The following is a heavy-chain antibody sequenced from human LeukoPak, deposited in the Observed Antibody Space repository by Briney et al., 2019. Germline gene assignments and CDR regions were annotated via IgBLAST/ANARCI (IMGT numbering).Heavy chain of an antibody. Sequence: PSETLSLTCTVSGGSISSSSYYWGWIRQPPGKGLEWIGSIYYSGSTYYNPSLKSRVTISVDTSKNQFSLKLSSVTAADTAVYYCARDLTLHNSNYFDYWGQGTLVTVSS. J-gene: IGHJ4*02. CDR2: IYYSGST. CDR3: ARDLTLHNSNYFDY. CDR1: GGSISSSSYY. D-gene: IGHD4-11*01. V-gene: IGHV4-39*07.